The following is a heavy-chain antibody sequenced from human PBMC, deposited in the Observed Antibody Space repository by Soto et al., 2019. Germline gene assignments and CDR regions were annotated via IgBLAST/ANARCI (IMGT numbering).Heavy chain of an antibody. D-gene: IGHD2-15*01. CDR3: ARAIRPFGYCRAGSCQEINYYYYRMDV. V-gene: IGHV1-69*01. CDR1: GGTFSSYA. J-gene: IGHJ6*02. Sequence: QVQLVQSGAEVKKPGSSVKVSCKASGGTFSSYAISWVRQAPGQGLEWMGGIIPIFGTANYAQKFQGRVTSTADESTRTAYMRLSSLRSEDTAVYYCARAIRPFGYCRAGSCQEINYYYYRMDVWGQGTTVTVSS. CDR2: IIPIFGTA.